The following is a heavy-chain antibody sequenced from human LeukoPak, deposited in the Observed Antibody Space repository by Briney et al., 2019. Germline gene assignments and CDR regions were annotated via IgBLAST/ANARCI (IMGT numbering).Heavy chain of an antibody. CDR2: IKQDGSEK. V-gene: IGHV3-7*03. CDR1: GFTFNSYW. D-gene: IGHD2/OR15-2a*01. CDR3: ARGSENYYYGMDV. Sequence: GGSLRLFCAAAGFTFNSYWMSWVRQAPGKGLEWVGNIKQDGSEKFYVDSVKGRFSISRDNAKNSLYLQMNSLRAEDTAVYYCARGSENYYYGMDVWGKGTTVTVSS. J-gene: IGHJ6*04.